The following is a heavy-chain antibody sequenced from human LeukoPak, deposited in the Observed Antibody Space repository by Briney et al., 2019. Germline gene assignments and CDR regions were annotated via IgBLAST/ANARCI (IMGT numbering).Heavy chain of an antibody. CDR2: ISSSSSAI. D-gene: IGHD2/OR15-2a*01. CDR1: GFTFSSYS. J-gene: IGHJ4*02. CDR3: VRDHYYSFDY. V-gene: IGHV3-48*02. Sequence: GGSLRLSCAASGFTFSSYSMNWVRQAPGKGLEWISYISSSSSAIYYADSVKGRSTISRDNAKNSLYLQMNSLRDEDTAVYYCVRDHYYSFDYWGQGTLVTVSS.